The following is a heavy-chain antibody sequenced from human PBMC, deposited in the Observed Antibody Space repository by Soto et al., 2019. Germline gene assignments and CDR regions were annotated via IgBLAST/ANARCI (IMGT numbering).Heavy chain of an antibody. J-gene: IGHJ4*02. D-gene: IGHD2-21*01. CDR2: IYWDDDK. CDR3: ARLVAAGITYYFDS. CDR1: AFSLSTSGVG. V-gene: IGHV2-5*02. Sequence: QITLKESGPTLVKPTQTLTLTCTFSAFSLSTSGVGVGWIRQPPGKALEWLTFIYWDDDKRYSPSLKSRLTITQDTPKNHVVLTMTNMHPVDTATYYCARLVAAGITYYFDSWGQGTLGTVSS.